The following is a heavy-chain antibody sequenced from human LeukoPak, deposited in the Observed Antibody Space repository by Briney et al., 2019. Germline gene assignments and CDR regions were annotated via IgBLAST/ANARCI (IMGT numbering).Heavy chain of an antibody. D-gene: IGHD2-15*01. CDR3: ARHCGGNSCSHAFDI. Sequence: ASETLSLTCAVYGGSPSDYYWSWIRQSPGKGLEWIGEISRSGSTNYNPSLKRRVTISVDRSKNQFSLKLTFVTAADTAVYYCARHCGGNSCSHAFDIWGQGTMVTVSS. CDR2: ISRSGST. V-gene: IGHV4-34*01. J-gene: IGHJ3*02. CDR1: GGSPSDYY.